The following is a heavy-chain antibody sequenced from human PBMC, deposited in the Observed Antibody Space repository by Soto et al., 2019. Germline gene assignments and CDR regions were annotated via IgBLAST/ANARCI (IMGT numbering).Heavy chain of an antibody. D-gene: IGHD3-9*01. CDR1: GGSISSGGYY. V-gene: IGHV4-31*03. Sequence: SETLSLTCTVSGGSISSGGYYWSWIRQHPGKGLEWIGYIYYSGSTYYNPSLKSRVTISVDTSKNQFSLKLSSVTAADTAVYYCARGNNVLRYFGNWFDPWGQGTLVTVS. CDR3: ARGNNVLRYFGNWFDP. J-gene: IGHJ5*02. CDR2: IYYSGST.